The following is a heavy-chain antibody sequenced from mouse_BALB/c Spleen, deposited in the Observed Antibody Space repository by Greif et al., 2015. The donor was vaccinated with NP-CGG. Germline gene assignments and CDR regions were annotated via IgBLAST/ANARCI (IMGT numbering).Heavy chain of an antibody. J-gene: IGHJ2*01. D-gene: IGHD1-1*01. Sequence: QVQLQQSGAELVKPGASVKLSCKASGYTFTSYWMHWVKQRPGQGLEWIGEINPSNGRTNYNEKFKSKATLTVDKSSSTAYMQLSSLTSEDSAVYYCARTGSSYVLDYWGQGTTLTVSS. V-gene: IGHV1S81*02. CDR1: GYTFTSYW. CDR3: ARTGSSYVLDY. CDR2: INPSNGRT.